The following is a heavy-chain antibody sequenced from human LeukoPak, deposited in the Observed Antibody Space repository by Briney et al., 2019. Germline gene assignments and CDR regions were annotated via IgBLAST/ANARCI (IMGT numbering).Heavy chain of an antibody. CDR2: IIPIFGTA. CDR3: ANEVYATSVSGTGWFDP. CDR1: GGTFIGYA. D-gene: IGHD2-8*01. J-gene: IGHJ5*02. V-gene: IGHV1-69*13. Sequence: SVKVSCKASGGTFIGYAISWVRQAPGQGLEWMGGIIPIFGTANYAQKFQGRVTITADESTSTAYMELSSLRSEDTAVYYCANEVYATSVSGTGWFDPWGQGTLVTVSS.